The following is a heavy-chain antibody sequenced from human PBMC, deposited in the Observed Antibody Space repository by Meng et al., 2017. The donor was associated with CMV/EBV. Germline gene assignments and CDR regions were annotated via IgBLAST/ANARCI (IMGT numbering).Heavy chain of an antibody. CDR3: ATYSRASAAIRAYFDY. J-gene: IGHJ4*02. D-gene: IGHD2-2*02. Sequence: GESLKISCVASRFSFSIYAMHWVRQGQGKGLEWIAVISNDGNNKYYADSVKGRFTISRDNSKKTLYLQMTSLRVEDTVVYYCATYSRASAAIRAYFDYWGLGTLVTVSS. V-gene: IGHV3-30*03. CDR1: RFSFSIYA. CDR2: ISNDGNNK.